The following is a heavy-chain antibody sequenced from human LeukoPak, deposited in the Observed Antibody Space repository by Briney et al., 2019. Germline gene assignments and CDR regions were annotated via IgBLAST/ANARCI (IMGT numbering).Heavy chain of an antibody. Sequence: SETLSLTPAVYGGSFSGYYWSWIRQPPGKGLEWIGEINHSGSTNYNPSLKSRVTISVDTSKNQFSLKLSSVTAADTAVYYCARVRRCTNGVCYTCDYWGQGTLVTVSS. CDR3: ARVRRCTNGVCYTCDY. V-gene: IGHV4-34*01. CDR2: INHSGST. CDR1: GGSFSGYY. D-gene: IGHD2-8*01. J-gene: IGHJ4*02.